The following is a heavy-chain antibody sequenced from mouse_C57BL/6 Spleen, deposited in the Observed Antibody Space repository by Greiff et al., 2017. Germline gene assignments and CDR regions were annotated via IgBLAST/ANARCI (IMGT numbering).Heavy chain of an antibody. CDR2: IDPSDSYT. V-gene: IGHV1-59*01. Sequence: QVQLQQPGAELVRPGTSVKLSCKASGYTFTSSWMHWVKQRPGQGLEWIGVIDPSDSYTNYNQKFKGKATLTVDTSSSTAYMQLSSLTSEDSAVYYCARGGLRRNAMDYWGQGTSVTVAS. D-gene: IGHD3-1*01. CDR1: GYTFTSSW. J-gene: IGHJ4*01. CDR3: ARGGLRRNAMDY.